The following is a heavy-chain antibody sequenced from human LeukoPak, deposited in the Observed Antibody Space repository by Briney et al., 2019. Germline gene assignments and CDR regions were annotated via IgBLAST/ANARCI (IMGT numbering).Heavy chain of an antibody. D-gene: IGHD3-10*01. J-gene: IGHJ4*01. Sequence: DPGGSLRLSCAASGFTFSSYSMNWVRQPPGKGLEWIGEINHSGSTNYNPSLKSRVTMSVDTSKNQFSLKLSSVTAADTAVYYCARVDSGSLDYWDHGTLVIVSS. CDR1: GFTFSSYS. V-gene: IGHV4-34*01. CDR3: ARVDSGSLDY. CDR2: INHSGST.